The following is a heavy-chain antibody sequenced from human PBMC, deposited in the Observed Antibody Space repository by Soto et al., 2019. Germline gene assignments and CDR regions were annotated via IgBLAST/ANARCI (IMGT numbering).Heavy chain of an antibody. CDR1: GGFIRSSSYY. CDR3: ARKSDAVLSKPPDY. V-gene: IGHV4-39*01. J-gene: IGHJ4*02. Sequence: SETLSLTCTVSGGFIRSSSYYWAWIRQPPGKGLEWIGSIYNRGTTSYSPSLKSRVTISVDTSKNQFSLRLTSVTVADTAVYYCARKSDAVLSKPPDYWGQGTLVTVS. D-gene: IGHD2-2*01. CDR2: IYNRGTT.